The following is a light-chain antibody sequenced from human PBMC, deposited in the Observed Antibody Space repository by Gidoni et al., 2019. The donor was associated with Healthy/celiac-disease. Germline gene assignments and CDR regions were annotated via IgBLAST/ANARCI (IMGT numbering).Light chain of an antibody. J-gene: IGKJ2*01. V-gene: IGKV6-21*01. CDR3: HQSSSLPQT. Sequence: QSIGSSLHWYQQKPDQSPKLLIQYASQSFSGVPSRFSGSGSGTDFTLTINSLEAEDAATYYCHQSSSLPQTFGQXTKLEIK. CDR2: YAS. CDR1: QSIGSS.